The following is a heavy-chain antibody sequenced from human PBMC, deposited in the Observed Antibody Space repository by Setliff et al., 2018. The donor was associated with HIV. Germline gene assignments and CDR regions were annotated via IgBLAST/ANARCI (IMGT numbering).Heavy chain of an antibody. CDR3: ARVYDSSGYSLSIPGY. Sequence: GGSLRLSCAASGFTFSSYGMHWVRQAPGKGLEWVAVIWYDGSTKNYADSVKGRSTISRDNSKNTLYLQMNSLRAEDTAVYYCARVYDSSGYSLSIPGYWGQGTLVTVYS. V-gene: IGHV3-33*01. CDR1: GFTFSSYG. CDR2: IWYDGSTK. D-gene: IGHD3-22*01. J-gene: IGHJ4*01.